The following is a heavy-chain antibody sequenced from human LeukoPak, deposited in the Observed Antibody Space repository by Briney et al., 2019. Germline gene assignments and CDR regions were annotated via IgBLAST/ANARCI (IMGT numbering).Heavy chain of an antibody. D-gene: IGHD2/OR15-2a*01. V-gene: IGHV3-23*01. CDR1: GFTFSSYG. Sequence: PGRSLRLSCAASGFTFSSYGMHWVRQAPGKGLEWVSALSGSGGSTYYADSVKGRFTISRDNSKKTLYLQMSSLRAEDTAVYYCAKDLSYGMDVWGQGTTVTVSS. J-gene: IGHJ6*02. CDR2: LSGSGGST. CDR3: AKDLSYGMDV.